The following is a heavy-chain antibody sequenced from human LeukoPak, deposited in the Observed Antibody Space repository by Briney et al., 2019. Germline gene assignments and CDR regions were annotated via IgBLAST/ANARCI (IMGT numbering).Heavy chain of an antibody. D-gene: IGHD6-13*01. V-gene: IGHV4-59*11. CDR1: GGSISSHY. CDR2: IYYSGST. CDR3: ARVGPAGTRYYYYYMDV. Sequence: SETLSLTCTVSGGSISSHYWGWIRQLPGKGLEWIGYIYYSGSTNYNPSLKSRVTISVDTSKNQFSLKLSSVTAADTAVYYCARVGPAGTRYYYYYMDVWGKGTMVTVSS. J-gene: IGHJ6*03.